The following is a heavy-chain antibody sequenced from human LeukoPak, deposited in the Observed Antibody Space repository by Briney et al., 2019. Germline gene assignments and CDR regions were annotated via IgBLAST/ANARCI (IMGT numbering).Heavy chain of an antibody. CDR2: ISAYNGYT. CDR1: GYTFTNYG. D-gene: IGHD3-3*01. Sequence: ASVKVSCKASGYTFTNYGFSWVRQAPRQGLEWMGWISAYNGYTDYAQKFQFRVTMTTDTSTSTAYMELRSLRSDDTAVYYCARDPEYYDFWSGLDAFDIWGQGTMVTVSS. V-gene: IGHV1-18*01. CDR3: ARDPEYYDFWSGLDAFDI. J-gene: IGHJ3*02.